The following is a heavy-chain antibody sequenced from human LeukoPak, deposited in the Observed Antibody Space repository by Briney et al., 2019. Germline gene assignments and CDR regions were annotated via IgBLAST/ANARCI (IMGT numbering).Heavy chain of an antibody. CDR3: ARETLGVTAFDI. Sequence: GGTLRLSCAASGITFSSYGMSWVRQAPGKGLEWVSAISSTGGSPYYADSVKGRFTISRDNTKNSLYLQMNSLRAEDTAVYYCARETLGVTAFDIWGQGTMVTVSS. CDR1: GITFSSYG. J-gene: IGHJ3*02. CDR2: ISSTGGSP. D-gene: IGHD2-21*02. V-gene: IGHV3-23*01.